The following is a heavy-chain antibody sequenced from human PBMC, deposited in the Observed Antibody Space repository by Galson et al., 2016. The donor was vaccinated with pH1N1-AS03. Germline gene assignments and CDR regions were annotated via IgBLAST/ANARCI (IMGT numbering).Heavy chain of an antibody. J-gene: IGHJ4*02. CDR2: ISSSGATT. CDR3: GSSPHYFDY. Sequence: SLRLSCAASGFSFRSYWMSWVRQAPGKGLEWVSYISSSGATTYYADSVKGRFTISRDNAKNSLYLQMNSLRAEDTAVYYCGSSPHYFDYWGQGTLVTVSS. CDR1: GFSFRSYW. V-gene: IGHV3-48*03.